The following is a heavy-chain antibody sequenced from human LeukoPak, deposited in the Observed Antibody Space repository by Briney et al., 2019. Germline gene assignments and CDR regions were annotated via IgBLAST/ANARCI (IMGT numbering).Heavy chain of an antibody. CDR3: AKGGPTGSNYDF. Sequence: GGSLRLSCAVSGFTFSSYWMYWVRQAPGKGLVWVSRINTDGSTTTYADSVKGRFTISRDNAKNTLYLQMNSLRADDTAVYYCAKGGPTGSNYDFWGQGTLVTVSS. J-gene: IGHJ4*02. CDR2: INTDGSTT. V-gene: IGHV3-74*01. CDR1: GFTFSSYW. D-gene: IGHD1-26*01.